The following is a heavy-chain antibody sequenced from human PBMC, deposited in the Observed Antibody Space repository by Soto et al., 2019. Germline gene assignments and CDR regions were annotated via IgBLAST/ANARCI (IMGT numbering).Heavy chain of an antibody. CDR2: ISGSGGRT. D-gene: IGHD6-6*01. CDR3: VKEPEYSTSSGPRYSDY. CDR1: RFTFTSYA. J-gene: IGHJ4*01. Sequence: PGGSLRLSRAASRFTFTSYAMNWVRQAPGKGLEWVSVISGSGGRTYYADSVKGRFTISRDNSKNTLYLQMNSLRADDTAVYYCVKEPEYSTSSGPRYSDYWGQGTLVTVSS. V-gene: IGHV3-23*01.